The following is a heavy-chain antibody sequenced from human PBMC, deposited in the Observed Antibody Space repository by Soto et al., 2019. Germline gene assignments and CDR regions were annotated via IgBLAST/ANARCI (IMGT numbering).Heavy chain of an antibody. J-gene: IGHJ4*02. V-gene: IGHV4-34*01. D-gene: IGHD3-9*01. CDR2: INHSGST. CDR3: ARGYTYYDILTGYNDY. CDR1: GGSFSGYY. Sequence: PSETLSLTCAVYGGSFSGYYWSWIRQPPGKGLEWIGEINHSGSTNYNPSLKSRVTISVDTSKNQFSLKLSSVTAADTAVYYCARGYTYYDILTGYNDYWGQGTLVTVSS.